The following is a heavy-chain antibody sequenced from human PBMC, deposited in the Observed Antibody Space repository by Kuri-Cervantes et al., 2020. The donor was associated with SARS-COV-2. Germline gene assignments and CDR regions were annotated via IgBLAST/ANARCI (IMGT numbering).Heavy chain of an antibody. J-gene: IGHJ6*02. V-gene: IGHV1-69*04. CDR1: VGTFSSYA. D-gene: IGHD2-2*01. CDR3: ARDYPEDIVVEPGGKKNYYYCGIDV. CDR2: IIPILGIA. Sequence: TVKVSCKASVGTFSSYAICWVRQAPGQGVEWVGRIIPILGIANYAQKFQGRVTITADKSPSTAYMELSSLRSEDTAVYYCARDYPEDIVVEPGGKKNYYYCGIDVWGQGTPVTVSS.